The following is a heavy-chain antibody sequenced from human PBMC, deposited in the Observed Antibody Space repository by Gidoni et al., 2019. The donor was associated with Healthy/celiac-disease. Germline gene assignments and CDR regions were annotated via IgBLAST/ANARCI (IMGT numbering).Heavy chain of an antibody. D-gene: IGHD3-10*01. CDR1: GFTFGDYA. CDR2: IRSKAYGGTT. V-gene: IGHV3-49*04. J-gene: IGHJ5*02. CDR3: TSYYYGSGIDP. Sequence: EVQLVESGGGLVQPGRSLRLSCTASGFTFGDYAMSWVRQAPGKGLEWVGFIRSKAYGGTTEYAASVKGRFTISRDDSKSIAYLQMNSLKTEDTAVYYCTSYYYGSGIDPWGQGTLVTVSS.